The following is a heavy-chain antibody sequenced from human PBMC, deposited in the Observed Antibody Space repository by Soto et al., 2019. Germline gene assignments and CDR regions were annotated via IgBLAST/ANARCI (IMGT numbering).Heavy chain of an antibody. CDR1: GFSLSNTGMT. CDR3: ARSRFEILTGPFDS. D-gene: IGHD3-9*01. J-gene: IGHJ5*01. V-gene: IGHV2-5*01. CDR2: IYWHDDK. Sequence: QITLKESGPALVKPTQTLTLTCTFSGFSLSNTGMTVGWNRQPPGKAQEWLALIYWHDDKRYNPSLKNRLTIAKDTSKNQVVLTLTNVGPVDTATYYCARSRFEILTGPFDSWGQGTLVTVSS.